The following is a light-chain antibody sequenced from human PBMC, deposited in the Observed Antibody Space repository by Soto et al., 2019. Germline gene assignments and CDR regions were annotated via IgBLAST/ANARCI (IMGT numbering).Light chain of an antibody. Sequence: DTQMTQSPSSLSASVGDRVTITCRASQSIANGLNWYQQKPGSAPKVLIYGASTLESGVPSRFSGSGSGTEFTLTVSSLHVEDFAAYYCQQTDTIPRTFGQGTKV. CDR1: QSIANG. CDR3: QQTDTIPRT. J-gene: IGKJ1*01. CDR2: GAS. V-gene: IGKV1-39*01.